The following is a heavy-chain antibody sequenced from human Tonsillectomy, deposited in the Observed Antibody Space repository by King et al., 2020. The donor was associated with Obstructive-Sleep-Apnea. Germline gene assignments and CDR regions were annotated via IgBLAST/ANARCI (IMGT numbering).Heavy chain of an antibody. CDR1: GGSISSGGYY. Sequence: VQLQESGPGLVKPSETLSLTCTVSGGSISSGGYYWSWIRQHPGKGLEWVGYLYYSGRTYYNPSPKGRVTISVDTSKNPFSLKLSSVTAADTAVYYCARCQGSDYYYGMDVWGQGTTVTVSS. D-gene: IGHD6-6*01. CDR3: ARCQGSDYYYGMDV. CDR2: LYYSGRT. V-gene: IGHV4-31*03. J-gene: IGHJ6*02.